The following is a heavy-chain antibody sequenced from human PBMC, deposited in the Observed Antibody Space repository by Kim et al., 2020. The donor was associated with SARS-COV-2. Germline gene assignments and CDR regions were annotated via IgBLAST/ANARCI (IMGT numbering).Heavy chain of an antibody. V-gene: IGHV3-30*04. J-gene: IGHJ4*02. D-gene: IGHD3-22*01. Sequence: GGSLRLSCAASGFTFSSYAMHWVRQAPGKGLEWVAVISYDGSNKYYADSVKGRFTISRDNSKNTLYLQMNSLRAEDTVVYYCARDGVSYDSSTFDYWGQGTLVTVSS. CDR1: GFTFSSYA. CDR2: ISYDGSNK. CDR3: ARDGVSYDSSTFDY.